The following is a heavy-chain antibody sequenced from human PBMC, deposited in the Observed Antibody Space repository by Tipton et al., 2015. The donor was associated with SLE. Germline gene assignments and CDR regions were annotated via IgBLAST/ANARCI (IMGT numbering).Heavy chain of an antibody. J-gene: IGHJ4*02. Sequence: SLRLSCAASGFTFSSYEMNWVRQAPGKGLEWVSYISSSGSTIYYADSVKGRFTISRDNAKNSLYLQMNSLRAEDTAVYYCASRSVSFYFDYWGQGTLVTVSS. CDR1: GFTFSSYE. V-gene: IGHV3-48*03. CDR3: ASRSVSFYFDY. CDR2: ISSSGSTI.